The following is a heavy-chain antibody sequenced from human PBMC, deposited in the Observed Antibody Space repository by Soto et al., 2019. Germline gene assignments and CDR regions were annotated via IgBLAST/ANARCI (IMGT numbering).Heavy chain of an antibody. J-gene: IGHJ4*02. V-gene: IGHV1-69*04. CDR1: GGTLSSYT. CDR2: IIPILGIA. CDR3: ARDSYGVDDDYSHLTFGY. D-gene: IGHD4-17*01. Sequence: SVKVSCKASGGTLSSYTISWVRQAPGEGLEWMGRIIPILGIANYAQKFQGRVTITADKSTSTAYMELSSLRSEDTAVYYCARDSYGVDDDYSHLTFGYWAQGTLVTVSS.